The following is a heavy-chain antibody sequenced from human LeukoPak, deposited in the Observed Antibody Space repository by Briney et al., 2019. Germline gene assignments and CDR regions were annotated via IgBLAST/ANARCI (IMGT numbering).Heavy chain of an antibody. V-gene: IGHV1-8*03. Sequence: ASVKVSCKASGYTFTSYYIHWVRQATGQGLEWMGWMNPNSGNTGYAQKFQGRVTITRNTSISTAYMELSSLRSEDTAVYYCARGSRGDWFDPWGQGTLVTVSS. J-gene: IGHJ5*02. D-gene: IGHD3-10*01. CDR3: ARGSRGDWFDP. CDR1: GYTFTSYY. CDR2: MNPNSGNT.